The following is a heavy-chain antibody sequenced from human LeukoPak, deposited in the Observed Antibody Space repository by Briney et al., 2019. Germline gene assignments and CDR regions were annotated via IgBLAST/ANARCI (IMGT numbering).Heavy chain of an antibody. Sequence: HPGRSLRLSCAASGFTFSSYGMHWVRQAPGKGLEWVAVISYDGSNKYYADSVKGQFTISRDNSKNTLYLQMNSLRAEDTAVYYCAKDRGYGWFDPWGQGTLVTVSS. J-gene: IGHJ5*02. CDR2: ISYDGSNK. D-gene: IGHD2-15*01. CDR1: GFTFSSYG. CDR3: AKDRGYGWFDP. V-gene: IGHV3-30*18.